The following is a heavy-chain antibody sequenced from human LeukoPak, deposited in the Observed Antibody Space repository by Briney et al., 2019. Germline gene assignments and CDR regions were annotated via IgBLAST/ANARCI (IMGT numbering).Heavy chain of an antibody. D-gene: IGHD1-26*01. J-gene: IGHJ4*02. Sequence: GRFLRLSCAASGFTFTSYSMNWVRQAPGKGLEWVSTISGGGGSTYYADSVKGRFTISRDNSKNTLYLQVNSLRAEDTAVYYCAKGGKWDVTPFDYWGQGTLVTVSS. CDR2: ISGGGGST. CDR3: AKGGKWDVTPFDY. V-gene: IGHV3-23*01. CDR1: GFTFTSYS.